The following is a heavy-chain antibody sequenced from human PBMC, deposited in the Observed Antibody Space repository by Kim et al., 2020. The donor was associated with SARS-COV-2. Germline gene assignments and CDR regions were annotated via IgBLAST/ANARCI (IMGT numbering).Heavy chain of an antibody. CDR2: INTNTGNP. V-gene: IGHV7-4-1*02. CDR1: GYTFTSYA. Sequence: ASVKVSCKASGYTFTSYAMNWVRQAPGQGLEWMGWINTNTGNPTYAQGFTGRFVFSLDTSVSTAYLQISSLKAEDTAVYYCASKKSAYDSSGYYLDAFDIWGQGTMVTVSS. J-gene: IGHJ3*02. D-gene: IGHD3-22*01. CDR3: ASKKSAYDSSGYYLDAFDI.